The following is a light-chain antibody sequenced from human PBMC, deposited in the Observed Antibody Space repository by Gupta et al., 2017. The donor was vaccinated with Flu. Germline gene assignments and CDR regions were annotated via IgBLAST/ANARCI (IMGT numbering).Light chain of an antibody. V-gene: IGKV3-15*01. CDR2: GAS. Sequence: VVMTQSPAILSASPGERVTLSCRARQDIRRDLVWYQQKLGQAPRRLVYGASSRSAGSTARCSGSGDGTEFTLTIDSGEAEDFEVYLCQQEEKGPPSFTFGQGTKMELK. J-gene: IGKJ2*01. CDR1: QDIRRD. CDR3: QQEEKGPPSFT.